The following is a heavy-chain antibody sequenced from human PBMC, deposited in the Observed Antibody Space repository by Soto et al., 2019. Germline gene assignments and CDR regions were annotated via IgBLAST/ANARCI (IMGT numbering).Heavy chain of an antibody. V-gene: IGHV4-59*01. CDR2: IYYSGST. CDR1: GGSISSYY. Sequence: SETLSLTCTVSGGSISSYYWSWIRQPPGKGLEWIGYIYYSGSTNYNPSLKSRVTISVDTSKNQFSLKLSSVTAADTAVYYCARALRGYSYGHYYYYGMDVWGQGTTVTVSS. CDR3: ARALRGYSYGHYYYYGMDV. J-gene: IGHJ6*02. D-gene: IGHD5-18*01.